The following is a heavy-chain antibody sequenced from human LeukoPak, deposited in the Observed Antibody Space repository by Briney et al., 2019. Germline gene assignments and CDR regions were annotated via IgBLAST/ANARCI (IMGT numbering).Heavy chain of an antibody. CDR3: VRTQAYSYGSGSYGAFDI. V-gene: IGHV4-30-4*01. CDR2: IYHSGNT. D-gene: IGHD3-10*01. Sequence: SQSLSLTCTVSGGPISSGDYYWSWIRQPPGMGLEWNGYIYHSGNTYYNPSLRSRLTISVDTCKNQFSLMLSSVTAADTAVYYCVRTQAYSYGSGSYGAFDIWGQGTKVTVSS. CDR1: GGPISSGDYY. J-gene: IGHJ3*02.